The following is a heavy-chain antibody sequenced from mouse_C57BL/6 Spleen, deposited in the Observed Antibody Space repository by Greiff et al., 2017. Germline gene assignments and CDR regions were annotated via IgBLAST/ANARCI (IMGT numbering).Heavy chain of an antibody. J-gene: IGHJ2*01. CDR2: ISSGSSTI. CDR1: GFTFSDYG. CDR3: ARGSAYYSNYKYYFDY. V-gene: IGHV5-17*01. D-gene: IGHD2-5*01. Sequence: EVQRVESGGGLVKPGGSLKLSCAASGFTFSDYGMHWVRQAPEKGLEWVAYISSGSSTIYYAYTVKGRFTISRDNAKNTLFLQMTSLRSEDTAMYYCARGSAYYSNYKYYFDYWGQGTTLTVSS.